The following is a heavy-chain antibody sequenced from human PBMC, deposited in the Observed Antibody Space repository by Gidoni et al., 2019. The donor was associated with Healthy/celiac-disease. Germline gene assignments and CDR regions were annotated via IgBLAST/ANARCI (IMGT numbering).Heavy chain of an antibody. CDR1: IYTFTSYG. CDR3: ARDRFEHLDQYCSGGSCYFFDGRNAFDI. Sequence: QVQLVQSGAEVKKPGASVKVSCKASIYTFTSYGISWVRQAPGQGLEWMGWISAYNGNTNYAQKLQGRVTMTTDTSTSTAYMELRSLRSDDTAVYYCARDRFEHLDQYCSGGSCYFFDGRNAFDIWGQGTMVTVSS. J-gene: IGHJ3*02. CDR2: ISAYNGNT. D-gene: IGHD2-15*01. V-gene: IGHV1-18*01.